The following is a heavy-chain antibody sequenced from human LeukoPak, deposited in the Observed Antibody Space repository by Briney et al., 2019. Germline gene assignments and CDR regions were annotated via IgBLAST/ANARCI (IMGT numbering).Heavy chain of an antibody. Sequence: PGGSLRLSCAASGFTFSRNWMCWAPRDPGRGLEGVAKINQDGSVKNYVDSVKGRFTISRDNAKNSLYLQMNSLRAEDTAVYYCVVTTRSYPFDYWGQGTLVTVSS. CDR1: GFTFSRNW. CDR3: VVTTRSYPFDY. V-gene: IGHV3-7*01. J-gene: IGHJ4*02. D-gene: IGHD4-23*01. CDR2: INQDGSVK.